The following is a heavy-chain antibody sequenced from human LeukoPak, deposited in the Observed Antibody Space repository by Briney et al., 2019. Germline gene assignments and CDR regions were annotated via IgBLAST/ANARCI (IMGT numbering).Heavy chain of an antibody. CDR1: GFTFSSFA. D-gene: IGHD1-14*01. CDR2: ISGSGSST. Sequence: PGGSLRLSCAASGFTFSSFAMSWVRQAPGKGLDWVSAISGSGSSTSYADSVKGRFTISGDNSKNTLYLQMNSLRAEDTAVYYCATNQTAGGHRFDYWGQGTLVTVSS. J-gene: IGHJ4*02. CDR3: ATNQTAGGHRFDY. V-gene: IGHV3-23*01.